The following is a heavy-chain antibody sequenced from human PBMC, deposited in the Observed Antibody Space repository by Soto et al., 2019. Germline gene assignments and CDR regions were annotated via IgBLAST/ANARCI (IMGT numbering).Heavy chain of an antibody. D-gene: IGHD6-13*01. J-gene: IGHJ6*02. CDR1: GFAFSTYA. Sequence: GGSLRLSCAASGFAFSTYAMTWVRQAPGKGLEWVSVISGSGGSSYYAASVKGRFTISRDNSKNTLFLQMNGLRAEDTAVYYCAKVTKRAAAGRYEYYKSGMDVWGQGTRVTVSS. CDR3: AKVTKRAAAGRYEYYKSGMDV. CDR2: ISGSGGSS. V-gene: IGHV3-23*01.